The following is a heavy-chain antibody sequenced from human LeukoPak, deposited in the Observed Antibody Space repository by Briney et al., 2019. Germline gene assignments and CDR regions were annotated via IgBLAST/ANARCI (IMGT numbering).Heavy chain of an antibody. CDR2: IYYSGST. CDR3: ARLNWVPGSTWPKIDS. D-gene: IGHD6-13*01. CDR1: GGSISSYY. V-gene: IGHV4-59*08. J-gene: IGHJ4*02. Sequence: PSETLSLTCTVSGGSISSYYWSWVRQPPGKGLEWIGYIYYSGSTNYNPSLKSRVTMSLDTSKNQFSLNLSSVTAADTAVYYCARLNWVPGSTWPKIDSWGQGTLVTVSS.